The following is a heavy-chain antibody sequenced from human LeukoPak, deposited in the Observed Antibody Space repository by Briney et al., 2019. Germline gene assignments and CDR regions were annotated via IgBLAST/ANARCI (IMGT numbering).Heavy chain of an antibody. Sequence: GGSLRLSFAASGFTFSSYWMHWVRQAPGKGLVWVSRINSDGSSTSYADSVKGRFTISRDNSKNTLYLQMNSLRAEDTAVYYCAKVGEVGATLPDYWGQGTLVTVSS. J-gene: IGHJ4*02. D-gene: IGHD1-26*01. CDR3: AKVGEVGATLPDY. CDR2: INSDGSST. CDR1: GFTFSSYW. V-gene: IGHV3-74*01.